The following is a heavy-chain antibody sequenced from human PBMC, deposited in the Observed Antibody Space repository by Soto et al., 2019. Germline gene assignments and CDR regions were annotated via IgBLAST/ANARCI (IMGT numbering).Heavy chain of an antibody. CDR1: GFTFGDYA. J-gene: IGHJ6*02. CDR3: TRDYNGRNYYYYGMDV. CDR2: IRSKAYGGTT. V-gene: IGHV3-49*04. Sequence: LRLSCTASGFTFGDYAMSWVRQAPGKGLEWVGFIRSKAYGGTTEYAASVKGRFTISRDDSKSIAYLQMSSLKTEDTAVYYCTRDYNGRNYYYYGMDVWGQGTTVTVSS. D-gene: IGHD1-26*01.